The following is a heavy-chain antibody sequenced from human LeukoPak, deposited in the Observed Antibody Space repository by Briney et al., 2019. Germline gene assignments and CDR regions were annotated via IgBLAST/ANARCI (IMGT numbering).Heavy chain of an antibody. CDR2: ITHSRST. V-gene: IGHV4-34*01. J-gene: IGHJ5*01. D-gene: IGHD3-10*01. CDR3: AGVTRFTQFGELWFDS. CDR1: GGSFSSYY. Sequence: KPSETLSLTCAVYGGSFSSYYWSWIRQSPGKGLEWIGEITHSRSTNYNPSLKSRVTISLDTSKSQFSLKLTSVTAADTAVYYCAGVTRFTQFGELWFDSWGQGTLLTVSS.